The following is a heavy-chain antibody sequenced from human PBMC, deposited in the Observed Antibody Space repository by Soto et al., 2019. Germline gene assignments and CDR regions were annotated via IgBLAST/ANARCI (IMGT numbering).Heavy chain of an antibody. CDR1: GCTFSSYW. CDR2: ISSSGGII. CDR3: AREGSVSSSDYYAYYYGMDV. Sequence: GGSLRLFCAASGCTFSSYWMSWVRQAPGKGPEWISHISSSGGIIYYADSVKGRFTVSRDNAKNSLYLQMNSLRGEDTAVYYCAREGSVSSSDYYAYYYGMDVWGQGTTVTVS. J-gene: IGHJ6*02. D-gene: IGHD3-10*01. V-gene: IGHV3-48*04.